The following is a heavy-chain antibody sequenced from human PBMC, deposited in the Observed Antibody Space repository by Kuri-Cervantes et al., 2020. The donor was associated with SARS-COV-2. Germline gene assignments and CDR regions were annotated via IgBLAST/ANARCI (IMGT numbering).Heavy chain of an antibody. CDR1: GFTFSNYN. J-gene: IGHJ4*02. D-gene: IGHD2-8*01. V-gene: IGHV3-21*01. CDR3: ARDKGIIGYCTNDVCGPLFDY. Sequence: GGSLRLSCAASGFTFSNYNMNWVRQAPGKGLEWVSSISSRSSYIYYADSVKGRFTITRDNAKNSLYLQTNSLRDEDTAVYYCARDKGIIGYCTNDVCGPLFDYWGQGTLVTVSS. CDR2: ISSRSSYI.